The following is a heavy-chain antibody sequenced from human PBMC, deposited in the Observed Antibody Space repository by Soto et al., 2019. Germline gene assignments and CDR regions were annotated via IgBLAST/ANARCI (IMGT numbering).Heavy chain of an antibody. Sequence: QVQLVQSAAEVKKPGASVKVSCQASGYTFIRYGITWVRQAPGQGLEWMGWISPYNDYTIYAQKFQGRPTMTTDTPTTITYTPLRGLKSAATAVYYCARGGYYDTSWGTFSHYGLDVWGQGTSVTVSS. CDR2: ISPYNDYT. CDR3: ARGGYYDTSWGTFSHYGLDV. CDR1: GYTFIRYG. J-gene: IGHJ6*02. D-gene: IGHD3-22*01. V-gene: IGHV1-18*01.